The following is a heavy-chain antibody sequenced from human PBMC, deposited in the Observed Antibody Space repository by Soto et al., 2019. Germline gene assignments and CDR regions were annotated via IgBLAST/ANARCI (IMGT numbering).Heavy chain of an antibody. J-gene: IGHJ4*02. CDR3: AKDRPDSSGSIDY. D-gene: IGHD6-19*01. CDR2: ISGSGGST. CDR1: CFITSNYA. Sequence: SQIPSYASSCFITSNYALCLLRPPTGKGLEWVSAISGSGGSTYYADSVKGRFTISRDNTKNTLYLQMNSLRAEDTAVYYCAKDRPDSSGSIDYWGQGTLVTVSS. V-gene: IGHV3-23*01.